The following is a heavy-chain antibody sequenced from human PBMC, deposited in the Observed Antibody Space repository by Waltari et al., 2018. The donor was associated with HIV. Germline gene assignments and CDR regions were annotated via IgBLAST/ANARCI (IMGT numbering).Heavy chain of an antibody. J-gene: IGHJ4*02. Sequence: EVQLLGSGGDLQQPGGYLRLSCAASGFLFSSYAMSWVRQAPGRGLEWVSSINGGTTGTFYAYSLKGRFTISRDSSKNTLDLQMNSLRAEDTAVYYCAKDRSYDSSGYFDYWGEGTLVTVSS. CDR3: AKDRSYDSSGYFDY. CDR1: GFLFSSYA. D-gene: IGHD3-22*01. CDR2: INGGTTGT. V-gene: IGHV3-23*01.